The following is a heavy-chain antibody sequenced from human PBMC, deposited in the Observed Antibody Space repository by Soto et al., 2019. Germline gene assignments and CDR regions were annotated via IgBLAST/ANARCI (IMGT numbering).Heavy chain of an antibody. V-gene: IGHV6-1*01. Sequence: SQTLSLTCVGSGDTVSSNSVALNWVRQSPSRGLEWLGRTYYRSRWYSDYAVSVRSRIDINADTSKNQVSLRLNSVTPEDTAVYYCARSEEDSDYYYYGMDVWGQGTTVTVSS. J-gene: IGHJ6*02. CDR1: GDTVSSNSVA. CDR2: TYYRSRWYS. D-gene: IGHD2-15*01. CDR3: ARSEEDSDYYYYGMDV.